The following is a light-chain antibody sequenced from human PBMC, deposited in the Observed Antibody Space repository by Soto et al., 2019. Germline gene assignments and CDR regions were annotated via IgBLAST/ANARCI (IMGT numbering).Light chain of an antibody. J-gene: IGKJ1*01. CDR1: QSVRSSS. Sequence: EIVSTQSPGTLSLSPGERATLSCRASQSVRSSSLVWYQQKSGQAPRLLIYGASARATGIPDRFSGSGSGTDFTLTISRLEPEDFAVYYCQQYGSSPWTFGQGTKVEIK. V-gene: IGKV3-20*01. CDR2: GAS. CDR3: QQYGSSPWT.